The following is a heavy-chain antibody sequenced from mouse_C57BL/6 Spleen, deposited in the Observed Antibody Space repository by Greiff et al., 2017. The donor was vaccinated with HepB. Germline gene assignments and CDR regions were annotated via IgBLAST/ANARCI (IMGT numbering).Heavy chain of an antibody. CDR1: GFTFSDYY. J-gene: IGHJ1*03. V-gene: IGHV5-12*01. D-gene: IGHD2-4*01. CDR2: ISNGGGST. Sequence: DVKLVESGGGLVQPGGSLKLSCAASGFTFSDYYMYWVRQTPEKRLEWVAYISNGGGSTYYPDTVKGRFTISRDNAKNTLYLQMSRLKSEDTAMYYCARGGIYYDYDEEDWYFDVWGTGTTVTVSS. CDR3: ARGGIYYDYDEEDWYFDV.